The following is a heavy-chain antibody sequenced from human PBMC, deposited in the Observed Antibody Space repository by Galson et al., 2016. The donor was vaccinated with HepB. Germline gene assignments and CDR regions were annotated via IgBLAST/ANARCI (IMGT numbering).Heavy chain of an antibody. V-gene: IGHV3-30*04. CDR1: GFTFSSYL. Sequence: SLRLSCAASGFTFSSYLMYWVRQAPGKGLEWVAIISDDGSDKNYADSVKGRFTISRDNSQNTLFLQMNSLRVEDTAVYYCARPGRLCSSTSCYSWFDPWGQGTLVTVSA. CDR2: ISDDGSDK. J-gene: IGHJ5*02. D-gene: IGHD2-2*01. CDR3: ARPGRLCSSTSCYSWFDP.